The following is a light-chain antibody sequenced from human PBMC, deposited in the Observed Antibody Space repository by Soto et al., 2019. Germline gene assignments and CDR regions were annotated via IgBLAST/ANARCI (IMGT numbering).Light chain of an antibody. Sequence: EIVITQSPANLSVSAGDRATLSCRASQSVSSNLAWYQQKPGQAPRLLIYDASNRATGIPARFSGSGSGTDFTLTSSSLEPEDFAVYYCQQRSNWPWTVGQGTKVDIK. J-gene: IGKJ1*01. CDR3: QQRSNWPWT. V-gene: IGKV3-11*01. CDR1: QSVSSN. CDR2: DAS.